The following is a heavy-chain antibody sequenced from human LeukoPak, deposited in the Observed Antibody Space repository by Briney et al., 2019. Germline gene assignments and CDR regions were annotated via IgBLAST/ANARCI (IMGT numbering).Heavy chain of an antibody. CDR3: ARDENWGPDY. Sequence: ASVQVSCKASGYTFTYYYMHWVRQAPGQRLEWMGWNNPNSGGTYYAQKFQGRFTMTRDTSINTLFMELSSLRSDDTAVYYCARDENWGPDYWGQGTLVTVSS. J-gene: IGHJ4*02. D-gene: IGHD7-27*01. CDR1: GYTFTYYY. V-gene: IGHV1-2*02. CDR2: NNPNSGGT.